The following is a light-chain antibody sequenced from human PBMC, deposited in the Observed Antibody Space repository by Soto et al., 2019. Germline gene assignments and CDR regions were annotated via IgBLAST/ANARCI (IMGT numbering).Light chain of an antibody. Sequence: QSVLTQPPSVSAAPGQTVTISCSGSSSNIGSNSVSWYQQLPNTAPKLVIYDNDKRPSGIPDRFSGSKSGTSATLGITGLQTGDEADYYCRTWEDNLSVGIFGAGTQLTVL. J-gene: IGLJ2*01. CDR1: SSNIGSNS. CDR3: RTWEDNLSVGI. CDR2: DND. V-gene: IGLV1-51*01.